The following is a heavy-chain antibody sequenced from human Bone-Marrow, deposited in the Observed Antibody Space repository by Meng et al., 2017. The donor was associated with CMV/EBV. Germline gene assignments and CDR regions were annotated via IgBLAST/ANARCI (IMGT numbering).Heavy chain of an antibody. J-gene: IGHJ4*02. CDR1: GFTFSNYA. V-gene: IGHV3-30-3*01. CDR3: VRGGAAADWGGFFDY. D-gene: IGHD6-13*01. Sequence: GESLKISCAASGFTFSNYAMHWVRQAPGKGLEWVAVISFDGSSKYYADSVKGRFTISRDNSKNTVYMRMNNLRAGDMAVYYCVRGGAAADWGGFFDYWGQGTLVTFSS. CDR2: ISFDGSSK.